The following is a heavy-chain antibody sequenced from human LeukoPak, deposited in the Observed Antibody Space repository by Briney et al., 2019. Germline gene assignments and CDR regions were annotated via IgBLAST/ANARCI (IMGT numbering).Heavy chain of an antibody. D-gene: IGHD3-3*01. CDR2: IYYSGST. Sequence: SSETLSLTCTVSGGSINSFYWSWVRQPPGGGLEWIGYIYYSGSTNYNPSLESRVAMSVDASKNQFSLRLTSVTAADTAVYYCARGGSYYDFWSGYYDYYYYMDVWGKGTTVTVSS. J-gene: IGHJ6*03. CDR1: GGSINSFY. CDR3: ARGGSYYDFWSGYYDYYYYMDV. V-gene: IGHV4-59*01.